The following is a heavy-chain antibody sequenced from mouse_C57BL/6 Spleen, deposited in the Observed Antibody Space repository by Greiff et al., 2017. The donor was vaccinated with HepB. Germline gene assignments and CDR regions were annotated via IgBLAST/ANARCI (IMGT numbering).Heavy chain of an antibody. J-gene: IGHJ2*01. Sequence: VQLQQPGAELVMPGASVKLSCKASGYTFTSYWMHWVKQRPGQGLEWIGEIDPSDSYTNYNQKFKGKSTLTVDKSSSTAYMQLSGLASEASAVYYGASSGYDGPYLDYGGQGTTPTVSS. CDR1: GYTFTSYW. D-gene: IGHD2-14*01. CDR2: IDPSDSYT. V-gene: IGHV1-69*01. CDR3: ASSGYDGPYLDY.